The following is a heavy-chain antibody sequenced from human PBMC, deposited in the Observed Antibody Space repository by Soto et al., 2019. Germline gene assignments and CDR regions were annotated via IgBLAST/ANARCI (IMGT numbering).Heavy chain of an antibody. J-gene: IGHJ2*01. CDR1: GYTFTSYA. CDR3: ARASYSSGWYSDWYFDL. V-gene: IGHV1-3*01. Sequence: QVQLVQSGAEVKKPGASVKVSCKASGYTFTSYAMHWVRQAPGQRLEWMGWINAGNGNTKYSQKFQGRVTITRETSASTAYMELSSLRSEDTAVYYCARASYSSGWYSDWYFDLWGRGTLVTVSS. D-gene: IGHD6-19*01. CDR2: INAGNGNT.